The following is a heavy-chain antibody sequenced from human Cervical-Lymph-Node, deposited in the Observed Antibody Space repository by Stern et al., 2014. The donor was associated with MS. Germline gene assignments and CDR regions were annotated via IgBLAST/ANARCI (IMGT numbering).Heavy chain of an antibody. CDR1: GYIFTGYY. V-gene: IGHV1-2*02. Sequence: VQLVESGAEVKKPGASVKVSCKTSGYIFTGYYIHWMRQAPGQGLEGMAWINPNNGGTKYAQKFQGRVTMSRDTSISTAYVELSSLTSDDTAVYYCARDQRGITIFGVVTDYYYLGMDVWGQGTTVTVSS. CDR3: ARDQRGITIFGVVTDYYYLGMDV. CDR2: INPNNGGT. J-gene: IGHJ6*02. D-gene: IGHD3-3*01.